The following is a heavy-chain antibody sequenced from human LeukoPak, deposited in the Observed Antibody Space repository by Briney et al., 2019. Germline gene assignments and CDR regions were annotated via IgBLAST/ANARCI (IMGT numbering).Heavy chain of an antibody. D-gene: IGHD6-6*01. CDR3: ARGYSRSSGVFFV. J-gene: IGHJ6*02. CDR2: ISSSGSST. CDR1: GFIFSSYE. Sequence: GGSLRLSCAASGFIFSSYEMNWVRQAPGKGLEWVSYISSSGSSTYYADSVKGRFTFSRDNAKNSLYLQMDSLRAEDTAVYYCARGYSRSSGVFFVWGQGTTVTVSS. V-gene: IGHV3-48*03.